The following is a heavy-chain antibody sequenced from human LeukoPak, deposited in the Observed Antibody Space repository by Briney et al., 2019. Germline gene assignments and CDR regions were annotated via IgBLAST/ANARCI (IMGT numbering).Heavy chain of an antibody. CDR3: ARGPPNWGYDY. CDR1: GYTFTSYD. J-gene: IGHJ4*02. CDR2: MSPNSGDT. Sequence: ASVKVSCKASGYTFTSYDFNWVRQATGQRPGWMGWMSPNSGDTGYAQKFQDRVTMTRNTSISTAYMELSSLRSDDTAVYYCARGPPNWGYDYWGPGTLVTVYS. D-gene: IGHD7-27*01. V-gene: IGHV1-8*01.